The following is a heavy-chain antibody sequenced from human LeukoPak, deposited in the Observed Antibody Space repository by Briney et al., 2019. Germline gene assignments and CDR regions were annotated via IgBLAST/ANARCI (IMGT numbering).Heavy chain of an antibody. CDR1: GYTFTSYA. CDR2: INAGNGNT. J-gene: IGHJ4*02. CDR3: ARGVAGRSYFDY. Sequence: ASVKVSCKASGYTFTSYAMHWVRQAPGQRLEWMGWINAGNGNTKYSQKFQGRVTITRDTSASTAYMELSSLRSEDTAVYYCARGVAGRSYFDYWGQGTLVTVSS. V-gene: IGHV1-3*01. D-gene: IGHD6-19*01.